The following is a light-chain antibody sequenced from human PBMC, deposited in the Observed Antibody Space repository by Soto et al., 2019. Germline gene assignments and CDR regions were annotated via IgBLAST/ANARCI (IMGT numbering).Light chain of an antibody. V-gene: IGKV1-6*01. CDR2: AAS. Sequence: ALQMTQSPSSLSASVGDRVTITCRASQGIRNDLGWYQQKPGKAPKLLIYAASSLQSGVPSRFSGTGSGTDFTLTISSLQPEDFATYYSYPLTFGGGTKVEIK. J-gene: IGKJ4*01. CDR3: YPLT. CDR1: QGIRND.